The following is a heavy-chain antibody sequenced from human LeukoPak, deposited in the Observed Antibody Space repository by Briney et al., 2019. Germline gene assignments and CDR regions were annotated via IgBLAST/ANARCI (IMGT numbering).Heavy chain of an antibody. CDR2: ISDDWSIT. CDR1: GFTFSRDW. V-gene: IGHV3-74*03. J-gene: IGHJ4*02. Sequence: GGSLRLSCAASGFTFSRDWMHWVRQAPGKGLVWVSRISDDWSITTYADSVQGRFTFSRDNAKSTVFLQMNSLRVEDTAVYFRVGRYYEYNVYDRHFDFWVQGILVTVSS. CDR3: VGRYYEYNVYDRHFDF. D-gene: IGHD5/OR15-5a*01.